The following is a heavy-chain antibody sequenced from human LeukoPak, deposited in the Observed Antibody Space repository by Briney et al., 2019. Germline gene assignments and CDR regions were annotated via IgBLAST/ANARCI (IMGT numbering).Heavy chain of an antibody. J-gene: IGHJ3*02. D-gene: IGHD3-22*01. CDR1: GFTFDDYA. Sequence: GGSLRLSCAASGFTFDDYAMHWVRQAPGKGLEWVSGISWNSGSIGYADSVKGRFTISRDNAKNSLHLQMNSLRAEDTALYYCAKGYYYDSSGTSAFDIWGQGTMVTVSS. CDR2: ISWNSGSI. CDR3: AKGYYYDSSGTSAFDI. V-gene: IGHV3-9*01.